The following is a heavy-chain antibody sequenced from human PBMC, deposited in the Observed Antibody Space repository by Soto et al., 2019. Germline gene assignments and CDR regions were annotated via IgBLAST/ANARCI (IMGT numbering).Heavy chain of an antibody. Sequence: QVQLVQSGAEVKKPGSSVKVSCKASGGTFSSYAISWVRQAPGQGLEWMGGIIPIFGTANYAQKFQGRVTITADESTSTAYIELSSMRSEDTVAYYCALGEGGYSYGSFDYWGQGTLVAVAS. D-gene: IGHD5-18*01. V-gene: IGHV1-69*01. CDR2: IIPIFGTA. CDR3: ALGEGGYSYGSFDY. CDR1: GGTFSSYA. J-gene: IGHJ4*02.